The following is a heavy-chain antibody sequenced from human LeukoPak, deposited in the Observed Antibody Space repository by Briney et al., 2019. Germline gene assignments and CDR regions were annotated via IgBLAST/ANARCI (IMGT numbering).Heavy chain of an antibody. Sequence: GGSLRLSCAASGFTFSSYGMHWVRQAPGKGLEWVAFIRYDGSNKYYADSVKGRFTISRDNSKNTLYLQMNSLRAEDTAVYYCAKDFGCSSTSCYRELDYWGQGTLGTVSS. CDR2: IRYDGSNK. D-gene: IGHD2-2*02. J-gene: IGHJ4*02. CDR3: AKDFGCSSTSCYRELDY. CDR1: GFTFSSYG. V-gene: IGHV3-30*02.